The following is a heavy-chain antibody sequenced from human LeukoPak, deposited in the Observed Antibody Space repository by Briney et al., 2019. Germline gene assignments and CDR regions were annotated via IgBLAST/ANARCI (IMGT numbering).Heavy chain of an antibody. V-gene: IGHV1-69*13. D-gene: IGHD5-24*01. CDR3: ARDMVFTDGYNARNDAFDI. J-gene: IGHJ3*02. Sequence: GASVKVSCKASGGTFSSYAISWVRQAPGQGLEWMGGIIPIFGTANYAQKFQGRVTITADESTSTAYMELSSLRSEDTAVYYCARDMVFTDGYNARNDAFDIWGQGTMVTVSS. CDR2: IIPIFGTA. CDR1: GGTFSSYA.